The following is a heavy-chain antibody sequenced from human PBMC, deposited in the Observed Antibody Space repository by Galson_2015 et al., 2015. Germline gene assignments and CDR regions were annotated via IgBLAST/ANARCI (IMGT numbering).Heavy chain of an antibody. Sequence: QSGAEVKKPGESLKISCKGSGYSFTSYWIGWVRQMPGKGLEWMGIIYPGDSDTRYSPSFQGQVTISADKSISTAYLQWSSLKASDTAMYYCARHRGIAVAGQEFDYWGQGTLVTVSS. D-gene: IGHD6-19*01. CDR3: ARHRGIAVAGQEFDY. CDR2: IYPGDSDT. V-gene: IGHV5-51*01. CDR1: GYSFTSYW. J-gene: IGHJ4*02.